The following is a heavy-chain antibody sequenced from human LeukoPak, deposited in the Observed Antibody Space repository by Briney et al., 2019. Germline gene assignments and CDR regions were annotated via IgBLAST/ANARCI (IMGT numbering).Heavy chain of an antibody. CDR2: IKQDGSEK. CDR3: AKDIGPGVDYYYYGMDV. Sequence: GGSLRLSCAASGFTFSSYWMSWVRQAPGKGLEWVANIKQDGSEKYYVDSVKGRFTISRDNAKNSLYLQMNSLRAEDTALYYCAKDIGPGVDYYYYGMDVWGQGTTVAVSS. V-gene: IGHV3-7*03. D-gene: IGHD3-3*01. CDR1: GFTFSSYW. J-gene: IGHJ6*02.